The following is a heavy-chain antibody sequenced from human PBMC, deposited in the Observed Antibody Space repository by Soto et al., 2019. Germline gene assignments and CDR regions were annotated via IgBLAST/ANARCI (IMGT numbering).Heavy chain of an antibody. V-gene: IGHV4-4*02. Sequence: SETLSLTCAVSGGSTSSSNWWSWVRQPPGKGLEWIGEIYHSGSTNYNPSLKSRVTISVDKSKNQFSLKLSSVTAADTAVYYCARGEITYYYDSSGYSYPAPFDYWGQGTLVT. CDR3: ARGEITYYYDSSGYSYPAPFDY. CDR2: IYHSGST. CDR1: GGSTSSSNW. J-gene: IGHJ4*02. D-gene: IGHD3-22*01.